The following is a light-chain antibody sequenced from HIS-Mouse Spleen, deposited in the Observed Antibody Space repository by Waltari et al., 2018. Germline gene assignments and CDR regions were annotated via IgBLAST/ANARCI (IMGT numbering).Light chain of an antibody. J-gene: IGLJ3*02. CDR1: SANIGSNP. V-gene: IGLV1-44*01. Sequence: QSVLTQPPSASGTPGQRVTISCSGSSANIGSNPVTWYHQPPGTAPKHLIYSNNQRPSGVPDRFSGSKSGTSASLAISGLQSEDEADYYCAAWDDSLNGWVFGGGTKLTVL. CDR3: AAWDDSLNGWV. CDR2: SNN.